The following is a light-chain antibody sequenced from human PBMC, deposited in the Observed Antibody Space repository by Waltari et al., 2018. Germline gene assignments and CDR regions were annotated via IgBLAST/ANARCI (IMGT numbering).Light chain of an antibody. J-gene: IGLJ1*01. Sequence: QSALTQPASVSGSPGQSISISCSGTSGDVEIYTLVSWYQQHPGKAPQLLIYETTRRPSGVPDRFSGSKPGNTAYLTVSGLQAEDESDYYCCSYAGSSTFVFGSGTRVTV. CDR3: CSYAGSSTFV. CDR1: SGDVEIYTL. CDR2: ETT. V-gene: IGLV2-23*01.